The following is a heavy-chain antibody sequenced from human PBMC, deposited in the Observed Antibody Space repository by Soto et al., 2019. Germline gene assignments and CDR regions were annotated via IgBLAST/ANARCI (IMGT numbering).Heavy chain of an antibody. CDR2: IWYDGSNK. Sequence: QVQLVESGGGVVQPGRSLRLSCAASGFTFSSYGMHWVRQAPGKGLEWVAVIWYDGSNKYYADSVKGRFTISRDNSKNTLYLQMNSLRAEDTAVYYCARDLSHSSSCSVPGIAVAGPFDPWGQGTLVTVSS. CDR1: GFTFSSYG. V-gene: IGHV3-33*01. J-gene: IGHJ5*02. D-gene: IGHD6-19*01. CDR3: ARDLSHSSSCSVPGIAVAGPFDP.